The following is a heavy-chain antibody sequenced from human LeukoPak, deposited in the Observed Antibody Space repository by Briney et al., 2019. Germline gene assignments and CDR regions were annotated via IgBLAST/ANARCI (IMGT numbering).Heavy chain of an antibody. J-gene: IGHJ5*02. V-gene: IGHV4-34*01. CDR2: INHSGST. D-gene: IGHD2-2*01. CDR1: GGSFSGYY. CDR3: ARHRLRYCSSTCCYSTEGYWFDP. Sequence: SETLSLTCGVYGGSFSGYYWSWIRQPPGKGLEWIGEINHSGSTNYNPSLKSRITILVDTSKNQFSLKLSSVTAADTAVYYCARHRLRYCSSTCCYSTEGYWFDPWGQGTLVTVSS.